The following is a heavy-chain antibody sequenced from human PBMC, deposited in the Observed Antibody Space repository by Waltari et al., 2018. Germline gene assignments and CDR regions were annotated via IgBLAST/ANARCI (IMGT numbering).Heavy chain of an antibody. Sequence: EVQLVESGGGLVKPGGSLRLSCAASGFTFSNAWMSWVRQAPGKGLEGVGGIKSKTDGGTTDYAAPVKGRFTISRDDSKNTLYLQMNSLKTEDTAVYYCTTISIVVVPAAAMAFDIWGQGTMVTVSS. J-gene: IGHJ3*02. V-gene: IGHV3-15*01. CDR1: GFTFSNAW. CDR2: IKSKTDGGTT. CDR3: TTISIVVVPAAAMAFDI. D-gene: IGHD2-2*01.